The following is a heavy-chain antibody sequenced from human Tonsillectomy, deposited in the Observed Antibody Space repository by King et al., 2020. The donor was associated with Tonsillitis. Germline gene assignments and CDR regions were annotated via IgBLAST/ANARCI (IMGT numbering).Heavy chain of an antibody. CDR2: IYYTGST. J-gene: IGHJ4*02. CDR3: VSSTWRLFDY. V-gene: IGHV4-59*01. D-gene: IGHD6-13*01. Sequence: QLQESGPGLVKPSETLSLTCTVSGGSIRSYYWNWIRQPPGKRLEWIGYIYYTGSTNYNPSLKSRVTISVDTSKNQFSLKLSSVTAADTAVYYCVSSTWRLFDYWGQGTLVTVSS. CDR1: GGSIRSYY.